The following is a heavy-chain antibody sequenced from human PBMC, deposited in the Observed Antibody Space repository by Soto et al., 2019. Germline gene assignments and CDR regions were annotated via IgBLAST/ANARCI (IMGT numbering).Heavy chain of an antibody. J-gene: IGHJ4*02. CDR2: INHSGST. CDR3: ARSNYQSIAPYYFDY. V-gene: IGHV4-34*01. D-gene: IGHD6-6*01. CDR1: GGSFSGYY. Sequence: SETLSLTCAVYGGSFSGYYWSWIRQPPGKGLEWIGEINHSGSTNYNPSLKSRVTISVDTSKNQFSLKLSSVTAADTAVYYCARSNYQSIAPYYFDYWGQGTLVTVS.